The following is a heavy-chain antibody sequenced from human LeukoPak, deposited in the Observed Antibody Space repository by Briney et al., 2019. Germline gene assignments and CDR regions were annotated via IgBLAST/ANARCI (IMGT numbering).Heavy chain of an antibody. D-gene: IGHD3-10*01. J-gene: IGHJ4*02. CDR1: GGSFSGYY. CDR2: INRSGST. CDR3: ARVVSDYYGSGKSTTYYFDY. Sequence: PSETLSLTCAVYGGSFSGYYWSWIRQPPGKGLEWIGEINRSGSTNYNPSLKSRVTISVDTSKNQFSLKLSSVTAADTAVYYCARVVSDYYGSGKSTTYYFDYWGQGTLVTVSS. V-gene: IGHV4-34*01.